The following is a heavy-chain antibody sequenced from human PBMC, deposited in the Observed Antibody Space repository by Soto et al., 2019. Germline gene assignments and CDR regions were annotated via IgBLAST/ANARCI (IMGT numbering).Heavy chain of an antibody. CDR1: GGSISSGGYY. D-gene: IGHD3-3*01. Sequence: SSETLSLTCTVSGGSISSGGYYWSWIRQHPGKGLEWIGYIYYSGSTHYNPSLKSRVTISVDTSKNQFSLKLSSVTAADTAVYYCARETAGTIFGVVTGPYNWFDPWGQGTLVTVSS. CDR2: IYYSGST. CDR3: ARETAGTIFGVVTGPYNWFDP. J-gene: IGHJ5*02. V-gene: IGHV4-31*03.